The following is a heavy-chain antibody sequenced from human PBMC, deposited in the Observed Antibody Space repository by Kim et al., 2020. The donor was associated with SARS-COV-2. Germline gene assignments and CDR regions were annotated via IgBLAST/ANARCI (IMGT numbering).Heavy chain of an antibody. CDR3: AKVSRSYYDSSGYSDY. V-gene: IGHV3-23*01. Sequence: VKCRYTISRDNSKNTVYLQMNSLRAEDTAVYYCAKVSRSYYDSSGYSDYWGQGTLVTVSS. D-gene: IGHD3-22*01. J-gene: IGHJ4*02.